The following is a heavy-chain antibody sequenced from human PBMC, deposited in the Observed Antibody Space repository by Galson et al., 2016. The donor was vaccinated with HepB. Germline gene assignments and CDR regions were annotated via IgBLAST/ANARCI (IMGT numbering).Heavy chain of an antibody. CDR1: GGSFSGYY. Sequence: ETLSLTCAVYGGSFSGYYWSWIRQPPGKGLEWIGEIHDSGSTNYNPSLKSRVTISVDTSKNQFSLKLTSVTAADTAVYYCARDTAGSFDLWGRGTLVTVAS. V-gene: IGHV4-34*01. CDR2: IHDSGST. CDR3: ARDTAGSFDL. J-gene: IGHJ2*01. D-gene: IGHD4-17*01.